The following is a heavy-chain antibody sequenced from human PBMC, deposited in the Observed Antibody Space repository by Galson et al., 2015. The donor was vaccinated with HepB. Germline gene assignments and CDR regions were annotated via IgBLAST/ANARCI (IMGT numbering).Heavy chain of an antibody. J-gene: IGHJ4*02. V-gene: IGHV5-10-1*01. Sequence: VKKPGESLRISCKGSGYSFINHWISWVRQMPGKGLEWMGRIDPSDSYTNYSPSFQGHVTFSADKSITTAYLQWSSLKASDTAMYYCARHVQNGYNYLPGDYWGQGTLVTVSS. CDR2: IDPSDSYT. CDR3: ARHVQNGYNYLPGDY. CDR1: GYSFINHW. D-gene: IGHD5-24*01.